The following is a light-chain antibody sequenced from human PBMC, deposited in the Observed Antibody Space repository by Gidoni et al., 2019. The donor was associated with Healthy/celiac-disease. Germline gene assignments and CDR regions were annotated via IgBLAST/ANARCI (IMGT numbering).Light chain of an antibody. CDR3: QQSYSTLRT. CDR1: QSISSY. Sequence: DIQMTQSPSSLSASVGDRVTITCRASQSISSYLNWFQQKPGKAPKLLIYAASSLQRWVPSRFSGSGSGTDFTLTISSLQPEDFATYYFQQSYSTLRTFGQGTKVEIK. J-gene: IGKJ1*01. CDR2: AAS. V-gene: IGKV1-39*01.